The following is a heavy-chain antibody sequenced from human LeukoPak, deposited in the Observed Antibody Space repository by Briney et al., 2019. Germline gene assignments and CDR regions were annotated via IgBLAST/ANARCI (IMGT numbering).Heavy chain of an antibody. D-gene: IGHD3-3*01. CDR1: GGSISSYY. J-gene: IGHJ6*03. V-gene: IGHV4-4*07. CDR2: IYTSGST. CDR3: ARLSPYYDFWSGYQGPGYYYYYMDV. Sequence: PSETLSLTCTVSGGSISSYYWSWIRQPAGKGLEWIGRIYTSGSTNYNPSLKSRVTMSVDTSKNQFSLKLSSVTAADTAVYYCARLSPYYDFWSGYQGPGYYYYYMDVWGKGTTVTVSS.